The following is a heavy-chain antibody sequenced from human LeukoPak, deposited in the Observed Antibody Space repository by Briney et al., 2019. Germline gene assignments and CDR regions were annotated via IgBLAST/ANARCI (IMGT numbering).Heavy chain of an antibody. CDR3: AKLIGDESF. J-gene: IGHJ4*02. V-gene: IGHV3-23*01. CDR1: GFTFSDYA. CDR2: INDSGGRT. Sequence: GGSLRLSCAASGFTFSDYAMTWVRQAPGKGLEWVSVINDSGGRTFYADSVKGRFTISRDNSKNTLYLQMNSLRADDTAVYYCAKLIGDESFWGQGTLVTVSS. D-gene: IGHD7-27*01.